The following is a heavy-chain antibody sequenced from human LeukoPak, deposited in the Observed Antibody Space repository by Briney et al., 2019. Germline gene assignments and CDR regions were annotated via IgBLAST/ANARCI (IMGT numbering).Heavy chain of an antibody. Sequence: PGGSLRLSCVASGFTFSIYGMHWVRQAPGKGLERVAFIRYDGSDKYYAESVKGRFTISRDNSKNTLYLLMNSLRAEDTAVYYCAKALSGSPPKPFDYWGQGTLVTVSS. V-gene: IGHV3-30*02. D-gene: IGHD1-26*01. CDR1: GFTFSIYG. J-gene: IGHJ4*02. CDR2: IRYDGSDK. CDR3: AKALSGSPPKPFDY.